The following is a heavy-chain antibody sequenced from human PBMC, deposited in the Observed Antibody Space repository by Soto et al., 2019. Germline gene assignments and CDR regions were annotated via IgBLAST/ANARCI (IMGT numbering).Heavy chain of an antibody. CDR3: ATESVCSGGSCYSVFPPGLRAFDI. V-gene: IGHV1-24*01. Sequence: ASVKVSCKVSGYTLTELSMHWVRQAPGKGLEWMGGFDPEDGETIYAQKFQGRVTMTEDTSTDTAYMELSSLRSEDTAVYYCATESVCSGGSCYSVFPPGLRAFDIWGQGTMVTVSS. CDR1: GYTLTELS. D-gene: IGHD2-15*01. J-gene: IGHJ3*02. CDR2: FDPEDGET.